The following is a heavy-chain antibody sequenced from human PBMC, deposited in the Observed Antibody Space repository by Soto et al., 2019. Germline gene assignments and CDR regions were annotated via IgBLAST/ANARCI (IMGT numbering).Heavy chain of an antibody. CDR1: GFSLSTSGVG. CDR2: IYWDDDK. J-gene: IGHJ2*01. Sequence: QITLKESGPTLVKPTQTLTLTCTFSGFSLSTSGVGVGWIRQPPGKALEWLALIYWDDDKRYSPSLKSRLTITKDTSKNQVVLTMTNMDPVDPATYYCAHSRADIVLMINWYFDLWGRGTMVTVSS. CDR3: AHSRADIVLMINWYFDL. D-gene: IGHD2-8*01. V-gene: IGHV2-5*02.